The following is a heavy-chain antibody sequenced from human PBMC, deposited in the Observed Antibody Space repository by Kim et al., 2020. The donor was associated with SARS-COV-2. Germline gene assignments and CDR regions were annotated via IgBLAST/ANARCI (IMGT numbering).Heavy chain of an antibody. D-gene: IGHD3-10*01. Sequence: GGSLRLSCAASGLTFSSYGMHWVRQAPGKGLEWVAVISYDGSNKYYADSVKGRFTISRDNSKNTLYLQMNSLRAEDTAVYYCAKALPRSGSYHYYYYGMDVWGQGTTVTVSS. CDR3: AKALPRSGSYHYYYYGMDV. CDR1: GLTFSSYG. CDR2: ISYDGSNK. V-gene: IGHV3-30*18. J-gene: IGHJ6*02.